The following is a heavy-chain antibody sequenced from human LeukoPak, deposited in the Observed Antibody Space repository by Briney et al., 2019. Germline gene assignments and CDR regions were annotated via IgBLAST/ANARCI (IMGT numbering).Heavy chain of an antibody. D-gene: IGHD2-15*01. CDR2: INWNSDSI. CDR1: GFTFDDYA. CDR3: AKGVGYCSGGSCQQFDY. V-gene: IGHV3-9*01. J-gene: IGHJ4*02. Sequence: PGGSLRLSCAVSGFTFDDYAMHWVRQVPGKGLEWVSGINWNSDSIGYADSVKGRFTTSRDNAKNSLYLQMNSLRAEDTALYYCAKGVGYCSGGSCQQFDYWGQGTLVTVSS.